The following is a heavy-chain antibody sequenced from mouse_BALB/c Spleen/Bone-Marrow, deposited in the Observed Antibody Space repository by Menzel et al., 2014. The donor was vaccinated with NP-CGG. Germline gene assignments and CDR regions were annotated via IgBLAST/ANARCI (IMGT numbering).Heavy chain of an antibody. V-gene: IGHV14-1*02. D-gene: IGHD2-1*01. CDR3: AGGNYRFAY. CDR1: GFNIKDYH. CDR2: IDPENGNT. Sequence: EVQLVESGAELVRPGALVKLSCKASGFNIKDYHMHWVKQRPEQGLEWIGWIDPENGNTIYDPKFQGKASITADTSSNTAYLQLSSLTSEDTAVYYCAGGNYRFAYWGQGTLVTVSA. J-gene: IGHJ3*01.